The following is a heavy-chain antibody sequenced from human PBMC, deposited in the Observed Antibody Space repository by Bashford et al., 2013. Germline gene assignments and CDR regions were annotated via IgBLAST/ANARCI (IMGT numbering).Heavy chain of an antibody. Sequence: GSLRLSCAASGFTFTNYAMSWVRQAPGKGLEWVSSLNDRGDDIYYGDPVKGRFTISRDNSRNTLYLQMNSLRVDDTAVYYCARRAVALTFDYWGQGILVTVSS. CDR1: GFTFTNYA. D-gene: IGHD6-19*01. CDR2: LNDRGDDI. J-gene: IGHJ4*02. CDR3: ARRAVALTFDY. V-gene: IGHV3-23*01.